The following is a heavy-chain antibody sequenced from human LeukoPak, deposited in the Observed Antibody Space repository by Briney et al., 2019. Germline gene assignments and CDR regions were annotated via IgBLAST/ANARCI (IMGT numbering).Heavy chain of an antibody. CDR2: MWYDGSNK. V-gene: IGHV3-33*01. Sequence: GRSLRLSCAASGFTFSSYGMHWVRQAPGKGLEGVAVMWYDGSNKYYADAVKGRFTISRDNSKSTLYRQMNSLRAEDTAVYYCARAKPVDYWGQGTLVTVSS. CDR3: ARAKPVDY. D-gene: IGHD1-14*01. J-gene: IGHJ4*02. CDR1: GFTFSSYG.